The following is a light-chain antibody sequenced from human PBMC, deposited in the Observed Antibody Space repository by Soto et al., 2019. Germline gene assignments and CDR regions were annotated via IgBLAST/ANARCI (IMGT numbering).Light chain of an antibody. CDR1: SSDVGSYNL. CDR3: CSYASSSTYV. J-gene: IGLJ1*01. CDR2: EAT. V-gene: IGLV2-23*01. Sequence: QSALTQPASVSGSPGQSITISCTGTSSDVGSYNLVSWYQQHPGKAPKLMIYEATKRPSGVSDRFSGSRSGNTASLTNSGLQAEDEADYYCCSYASSSTYVFGTGTKVTVL.